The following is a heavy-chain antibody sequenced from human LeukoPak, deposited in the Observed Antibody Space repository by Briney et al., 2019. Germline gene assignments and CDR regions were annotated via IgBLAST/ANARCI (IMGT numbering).Heavy chain of an antibody. V-gene: IGHV1-2*02. Sequence: ASVKVSCKASGYTFTGYYMHWVRQAPGQGLEWMGWINPNSGGTNYAQKLQGRVTMTTDTSTSTAYMELRSLRSDDTAVYYCARATNYYYDSSGYYGNAFDIWGQGTMVTVSS. D-gene: IGHD3-22*01. CDR3: ARATNYYYDSSGYYGNAFDI. J-gene: IGHJ3*02. CDR1: GYTFTGYY. CDR2: INPNSGGT.